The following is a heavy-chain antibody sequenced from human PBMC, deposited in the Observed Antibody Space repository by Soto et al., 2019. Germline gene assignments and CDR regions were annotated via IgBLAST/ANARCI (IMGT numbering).Heavy chain of an antibody. CDR2: ISAYNGNT. Sequence: ASVKVSCKASGYTFTNYSINLVRQAPGQGLEWMGWISAYNGNTNYAQKLQGRVAMTTDTSTSTAYMGLRSLRSDDTAVYYCARDAPPADYWGQGTLVTVSS. V-gene: IGHV1-18*01. J-gene: IGHJ4*02. CDR1: GYTFTNYS. CDR3: ARDAPPADY.